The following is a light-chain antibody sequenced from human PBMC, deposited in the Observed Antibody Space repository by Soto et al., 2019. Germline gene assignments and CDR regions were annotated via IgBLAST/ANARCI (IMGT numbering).Light chain of an antibody. J-gene: IGKJ4*01. CDR2: AAS. CDR1: QAISNY. CDR3: QKYNSAPALT. Sequence: DIQMTQSPSSLSASVGDRVTITCRASQAISNYLAWYQQKPGKSPKLLIYAASTLQSGVPSRFSGSGSGTDFTLTICSLQPEDVATYYCQKYNSAPALTFGGGTKVEIK. V-gene: IGKV1-27*01.